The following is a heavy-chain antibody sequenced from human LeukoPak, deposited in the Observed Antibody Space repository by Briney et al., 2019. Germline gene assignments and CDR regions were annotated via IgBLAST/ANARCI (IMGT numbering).Heavy chain of an antibody. Sequence: SETLSLTCTVSGGSISSSSYYWGWIRQPPGKGLEWIGSIYYSGSTYYNPSLKSRVTISVDTSKNQFSLKLSSLTAADTAIYYCARGIESYGDYVYWGQGILVTVSS. CDR3: ARGIESYGDYVY. J-gene: IGHJ4*02. D-gene: IGHD4-17*01. CDR1: GGSISSSSYY. V-gene: IGHV4-39*07. CDR2: IYYSGST.